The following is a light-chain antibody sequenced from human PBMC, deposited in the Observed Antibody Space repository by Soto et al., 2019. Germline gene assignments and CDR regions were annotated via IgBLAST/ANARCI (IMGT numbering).Light chain of an antibody. CDR1: SFNIGSNT. Sequence: QSVLTQPPSASGTPGQRVTISCSGSSFNIGSNTVNWYQQLPGTAPKLLIYSNSQRPSGVPDRFSGSKSGTAASLAISGLQSEDEADYYCAAWDDSLKEPVFGGGTQLTV. V-gene: IGLV1-44*01. CDR3: AAWDDSLKEPV. CDR2: SNS. J-gene: IGLJ7*01.